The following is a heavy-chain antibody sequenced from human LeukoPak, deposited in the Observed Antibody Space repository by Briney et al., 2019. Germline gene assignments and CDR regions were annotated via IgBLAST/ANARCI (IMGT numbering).Heavy chain of an antibody. CDR2: IRYDGSNK. CDR3: ANTRSRGYSGYDYDAFDI. Sequence: PGGSLRLSCAASGFTFNTYGMYWVRQAPGKGLEWVAFIRYDGSNKYYADSVKGRFTISRDNSKNTLYLQMNSLRAEDTAVYYCANTRSRGYSGYDYDAFDIWGQGTMVTVSS. V-gene: IGHV3-30*02. D-gene: IGHD5-12*01. CDR1: GFTFNTYG. J-gene: IGHJ3*02.